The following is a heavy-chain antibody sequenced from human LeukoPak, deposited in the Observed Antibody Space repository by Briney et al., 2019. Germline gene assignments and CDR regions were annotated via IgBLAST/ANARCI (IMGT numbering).Heavy chain of an antibody. D-gene: IGHD2-2*01. CDR3: ARDGCSSTSCYFPHGFDI. J-gene: IGHJ3*02. CDR2: ISSSRSII. V-gene: IGHV3-48*01. Sequence: PGGSLRLSCAASGFTFSTYSMNWVRQAPGKGLEWVSYISSSRSIIYYADSVKGRFTISRDNAKNSLYLQMNSLRAEDTAVYYCARDGCSSTSCYFPHGFDIWGQGTMVTVSS. CDR1: GFTFSTYS.